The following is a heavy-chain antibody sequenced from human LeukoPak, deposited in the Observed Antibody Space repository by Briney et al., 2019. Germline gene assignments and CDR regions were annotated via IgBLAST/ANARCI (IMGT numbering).Heavy chain of an antibody. Sequence: GGSLRLSCAASGFTFSSYAMSWVRQAPGKGLEWVSGIGSGGGRTYYADSVKGRFTISRDNSKNTLYLQMNSLRAEDTAVYYCAKDRGSSSITMIVVVITPDLQHWGQGTLVTVSS. D-gene: IGHD3-22*01. J-gene: IGHJ1*01. CDR2: IGSGGGRT. V-gene: IGHV3-23*01. CDR3: AKDRGSSSITMIVVVITPDLQH. CDR1: GFTFSSYA.